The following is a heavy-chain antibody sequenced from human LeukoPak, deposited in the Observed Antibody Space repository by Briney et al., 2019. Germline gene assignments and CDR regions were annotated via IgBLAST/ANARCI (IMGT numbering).Heavy chain of an antibody. Sequence: GGSLRLSCAASGFTFSSYAMSWVRQAPGKGLEWVSAISGSGGSTYYADSVKGRSTISRDNSKNTLYLQMNSLRAEDTAVYYCAKGPVITIFGVVSGTFDYWGQGTLVTVSS. D-gene: IGHD3-3*01. V-gene: IGHV3-23*01. J-gene: IGHJ4*02. CDR2: ISGSGGST. CDR1: GFTFSSYA. CDR3: AKGPVITIFGVVSGTFDY.